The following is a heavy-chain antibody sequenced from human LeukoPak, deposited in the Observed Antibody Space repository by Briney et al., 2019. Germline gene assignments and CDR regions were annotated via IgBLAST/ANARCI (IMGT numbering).Heavy chain of an antibody. Sequence: SETLSLTCAVSGGSISSSNWWSWVRQPPGKGLEWIGSIYYSGNTYYNPSLKSRVTISVDTSKNQFSLKLNSVTAADTAVYYCARQHYYESFMDVWGKGTTVTISS. V-gene: IGHV4-39*01. CDR1: GGSISSSNW. D-gene: IGHD3-22*01. CDR3: ARQHYYESFMDV. J-gene: IGHJ6*03. CDR2: IYYSGNT.